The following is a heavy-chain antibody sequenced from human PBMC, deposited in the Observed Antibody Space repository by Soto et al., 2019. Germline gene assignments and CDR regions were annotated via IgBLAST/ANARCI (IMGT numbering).Heavy chain of an antibody. V-gene: IGHV4-59*01. Sequence: SETLSLTCTVSGDSISSSYWSWIRQPPGKGLEWIGYIYYSGSTNYNPSLKSRVTISVDTSKNQFSLKLSSVTATDTAVYYCARGGQLWSWGQGTLVTVS. J-gene: IGHJ5*02. CDR2: IYYSGST. CDR1: GDSISSSY. CDR3: ARGGQLWS. D-gene: IGHD5-18*01.